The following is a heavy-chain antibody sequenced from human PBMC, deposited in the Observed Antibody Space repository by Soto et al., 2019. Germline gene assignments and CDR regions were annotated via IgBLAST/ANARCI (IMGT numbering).Heavy chain of an antibody. CDR2: ISWNSGSI. CDR1: GFTFDDYA. Sequence: GGSLRLSCAASGFTFDDYAMHWVRQAPGKGLEWVSGISWNSGSIGYADSVKGRFTISRDNAKNSLYLQMNSLRAEDTALYYCAKGPLPAALLGLFDPWGQGTLVTVSS. CDR3: AKGPLPAALLGLFDP. D-gene: IGHD2-2*01. V-gene: IGHV3-9*01. J-gene: IGHJ5*02.